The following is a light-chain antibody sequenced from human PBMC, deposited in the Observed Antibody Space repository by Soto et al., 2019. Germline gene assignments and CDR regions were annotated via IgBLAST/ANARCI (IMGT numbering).Light chain of an antibody. CDR2: AAS. CDR3: QQSYSPPYT. Sequence: DIQMPQSPSSLSASVGDRVTITCRARQRIGSFLNWYQQKPGKAPKFLISAASTLQSGVPSRFRGSGSGTDFTLTISSLQPDDLATYFCQQSYSPPYTFGQGTKLEIK. CDR1: QRIGSF. V-gene: IGKV1-39*01. J-gene: IGKJ2*01.